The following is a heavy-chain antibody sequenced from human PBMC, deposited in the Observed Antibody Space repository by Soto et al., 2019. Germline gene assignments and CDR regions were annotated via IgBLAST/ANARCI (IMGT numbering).Heavy chain of an antibody. Sequence: QLQLQESGPGLVKPSETLSLTCTVSGGSISSSSYYWGWIRQPPGKGLEWIGSIYYSGSTYYNPSLKSRVTISVDTSKNQFSLKLSSVTAADTAVYYCARLGIVLGWFDPWGQGTLVTVSS. CDR2: IYYSGST. CDR1: GGSISSSSYY. V-gene: IGHV4-39*01. J-gene: IGHJ5*02. CDR3: ARLGIVLGWFDP. D-gene: IGHD2-21*01.